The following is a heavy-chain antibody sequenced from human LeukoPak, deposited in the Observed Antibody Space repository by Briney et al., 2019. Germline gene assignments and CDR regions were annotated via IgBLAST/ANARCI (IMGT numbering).Heavy chain of an antibody. D-gene: IGHD2-8*01. CDR3: AKDTEGVRGNFLFEY. CDR2: ISADHAT. CDR1: GFTFSHYP. Sequence: PGGSLRLSCAASGFTFSHYPMSWVRQAPGKGLEWVAAISADHATYDADSMKGRFTISRDKSKNTLYLQMNGLRAEDTAVYYCAKDTEGVRGNFLFEYWGQGTLVTVSS. V-gene: IGHV3-23*01. J-gene: IGHJ4*02.